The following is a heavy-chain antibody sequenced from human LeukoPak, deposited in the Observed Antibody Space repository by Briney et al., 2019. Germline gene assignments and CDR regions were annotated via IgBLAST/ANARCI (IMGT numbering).Heavy chain of an antibody. D-gene: IGHD3-22*01. V-gene: IGHV1-46*01. J-gene: IGHJ4*02. CDR3: ARGGPYYYDSSGYSPLFDY. CDR1: GYTFTSYY. CDR2: INPSGGST. Sequence: ASVKVSCKASGYTFTSYYMHWVRQAPGQGLEWMGIINPSGGSTSYAQKFQGRVTMTRDTSTSTVYMELSSLRSEDTAVYYCARGGPYYYDSSGYSPLFDYWGQGTLVTVSS.